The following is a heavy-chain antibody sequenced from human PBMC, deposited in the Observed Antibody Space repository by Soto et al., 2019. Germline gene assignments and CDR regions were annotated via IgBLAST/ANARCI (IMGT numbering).Heavy chain of an antibody. V-gene: IGHV3-23*01. CDR3: SKYWGIVEATHIDY. D-gene: IGHD1-26*01. CDR1: GFTFSSYA. J-gene: IGHJ4*02. Sequence: GGSLRLSCAASGFTFSSYAMSWVRQAPGKGLEWVSAISGSGGGTYYTDFEKGRFTISRDNSKNTLNLQMNSLRAEDAAVYYCSKYWGIVEATHIDYWGQGTLVTVSS. CDR2: ISGSGGGT.